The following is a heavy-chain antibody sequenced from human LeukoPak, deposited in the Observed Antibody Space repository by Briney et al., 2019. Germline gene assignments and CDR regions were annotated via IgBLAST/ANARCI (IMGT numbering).Heavy chain of an antibody. Sequence: GRSLRLSCAASGFTFSSYGMHWVRQAPGKGLEWVAVIWYDGSNKYYADSVKGRFTISRDNSKNALYLQMSSLRAEDTAVYYCAKDLEGEIDYWGQGTLVTVSS. CDR2: IWYDGSNK. V-gene: IGHV3-33*06. D-gene: IGHD1-1*01. CDR1: GFTFSSYG. CDR3: AKDLEGEIDY. J-gene: IGHJ4*02.